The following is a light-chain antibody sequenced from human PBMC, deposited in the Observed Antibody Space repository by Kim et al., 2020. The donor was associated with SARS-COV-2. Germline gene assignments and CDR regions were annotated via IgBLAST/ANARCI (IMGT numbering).Light chain of an antibody. J-gene: IGLJ7*01. CDR1: NIGSQS. CDR2: YDS. V-gene: IGLV3-21*04. CDR3: QVWDSTGDHPV. Sequence: APGGTAMITCGGNNIGSQSVHWFQQKPGQAPVLVIYYDSDRPSGIPERFSGSNSGNTATLTISRVEAADEADYSCQVWDSTGDHPVFGGGTQLTVL.